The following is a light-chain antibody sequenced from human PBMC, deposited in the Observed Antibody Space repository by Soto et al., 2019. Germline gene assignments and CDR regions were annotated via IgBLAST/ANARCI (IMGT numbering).Light chain of an antibody. CDR1: QSVNLN. CDR2: DTF. V-gene: IGKV3-11*01. J-gene: IGKJ1*01. CDR3: QQRSKWPPT. Sequence: EVVLTQSPATLFVSPGGGATLSCRASQSVNLNLGWYQQRPCQAPRLLIYDTFYRATGIPARFSGSGSGTDFTLTISSLEPEDFAIYFCQQRSKWPPTFGQGTKVEI.